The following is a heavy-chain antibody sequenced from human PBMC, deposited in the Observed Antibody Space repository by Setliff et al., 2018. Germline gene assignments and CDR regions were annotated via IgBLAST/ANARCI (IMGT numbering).Heavy chain of an antibody. CDR3: ARSPANGGHDAFDI. D-gene: IGHD6-25*01. CDR2: ISPDSIHI. V-gene: IGHV3-21*01. J-gene: IGHJ3*02. Sequence: GGSLRLSCAASGFSFRTFSMHWVRQAPGKGLEWVSSISPDSIHIYYADSVKGRFTISRDYARDSLYLHMNSLGAEDTAVYYCARSPANGGHDAFDIWGQGTMVTVSS. CDR1: GFSFRTFS.